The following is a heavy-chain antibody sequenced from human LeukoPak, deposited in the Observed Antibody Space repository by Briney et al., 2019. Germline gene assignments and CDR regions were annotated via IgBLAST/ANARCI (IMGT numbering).Heavy chain of an antibody. Sequence: GGSLGLSCAASGFTFSSYSMNWVRQAPGKGLEWVSSISSSSSYIYYADSVKGRFTISRDNAKNSLYLQMNSLRAEDTAVYYCARGYSSSWSFDYWGQGTLVTVSS. CDR3: ARGYSSSWSFDY. V-gene: IGHV3-21*01. CDR2: ISSSSSYI. CDR1: GFTFSSYS. J-gene: IGHJ4*02. D-gene: IGHD6-13*01.